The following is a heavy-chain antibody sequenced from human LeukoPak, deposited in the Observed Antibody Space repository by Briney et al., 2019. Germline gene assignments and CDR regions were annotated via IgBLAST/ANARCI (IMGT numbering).Heavy chain of an antibody. CDR3: AKGAYDFWSGYLYY. V-gene: IGHV3-23*01. Sequence: PGGSLRLSCAASGFRFNNYAMSWVRQAPGKGLEWVSSISGSATEPYYADSVKGRFTISRDNSKNTLYLQMNSLRAEDTAVYYCAKGAYDFWSGYLYYWGQGTLVTVSS. CDR2: ISGSATEP. J-gene: IGHJ4*02. D-gene: IGHD3-3*01. CDR1: GFRFNNYA.